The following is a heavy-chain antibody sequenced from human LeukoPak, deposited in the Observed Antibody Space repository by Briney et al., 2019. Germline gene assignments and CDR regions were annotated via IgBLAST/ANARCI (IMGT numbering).Heavy chain of an antibody. Sequence: SETLSLTCTVSGGSISSYYWSWIRQPAGKGLEWIGRIYTSGSTNYNPSLKSRVTMSVDTSKNQFSLKLSSVTAAYTAVYYCARECSSTSCYTLNFDYWGQGTLVTVSS. CDR3: ARECSSTSCYTLNFDY. V-gene: IGHV4-4*07. CDR1: GGSISSYY. D-gene: IGHD2-2*02. CDR2: IYTSGST. J-gene: IGHJ4*02.